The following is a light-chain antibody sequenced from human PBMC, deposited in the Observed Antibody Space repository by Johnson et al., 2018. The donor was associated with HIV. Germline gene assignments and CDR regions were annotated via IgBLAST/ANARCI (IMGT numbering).Light chain of an antibody. CDR2: ENN. Sequence: QSVLTQPPSVSAAPGQKVTISCSGSSSNIGNNYVSWYQHLPGTAPKLLIYENNKRPSGIPDRFSGSKSGTSATLGITGLQTGDEADYYCGTLESRLSDPNYVFGTGTKVTVL. CDR3: GTLESRLSDPNYV. CDR1: SSNIGNNY. J-gene: IGLJ1*01. V-gene: IGLV1-51*02.